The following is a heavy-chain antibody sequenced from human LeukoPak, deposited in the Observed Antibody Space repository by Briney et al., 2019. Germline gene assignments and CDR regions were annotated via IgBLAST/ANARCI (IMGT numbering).Heavy chain of an antibody. V-gene: IGHV1-2*02. J-gene: IGHJ4*02. Sequence: ASVKVSCKASGYTFTDYYIHWVRQAPGQGLEWMAWMNPNSGGTSYAQKFQGRVTMTRDTSISTAYMELSRLRFDDTAVYYCARNKEGRSLDYWGQGTLVTVSS. CDR1: GYTFTDYY. CDR3: ARNKEGRSLDY. CDR2: MNPNSGGT.